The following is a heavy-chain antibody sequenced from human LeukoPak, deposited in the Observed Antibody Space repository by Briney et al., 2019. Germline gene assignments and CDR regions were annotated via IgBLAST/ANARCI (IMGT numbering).Heavy chain of an antibody. CDR2: IYHSGST. J-gene: IGHJ3*02. D-gene: IGHD3-16*02. Sequence: NASETLSLTCTVSGGSLSTYYWSWIRQPPGKGLEWLGFIYHSGSTTYNPSLRSRVTISLDTSKNQFSLKLKSVSAAASAVYYCARSLPYDHVWGTYRSDAFDIWGQGTMVTVSS. CDR3: ARSLPYDHVWGTYRSDAFDI. V-gene: IGHV4-59*01. CDR1: GGSLSTYY.